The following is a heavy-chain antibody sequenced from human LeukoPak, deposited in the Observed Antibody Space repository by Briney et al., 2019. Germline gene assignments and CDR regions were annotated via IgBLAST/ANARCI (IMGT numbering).Heavy chain of an antibody. J-gene: IGHJ4*02. CDR3: ARVSPMVRGVITY. CDR1: GYTFTSYD. Sequence: ASLKVSCKASGYTFTSYDINWVPQAPGQGLEWMGWMNPNSGNTDYAQKFQGRVTITRNTSISTAYMELSSLRSEDTAVYYCARVSPMVRGVITYWGQGTLVTVSS. CDR2: MNPNSGNT. D-gene: IGHD3-10*01. V-gene: IGHV1-8*01.